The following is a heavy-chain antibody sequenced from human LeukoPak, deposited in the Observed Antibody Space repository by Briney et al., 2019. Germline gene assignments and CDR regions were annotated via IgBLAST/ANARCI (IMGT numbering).Heavy chain of an antibody. Sequence: SVKVSCKASGGTFISYAISWVRQAPGQGLEWTGGIIPIFGTANYAQKFQGRVTITADESTSTAYMELSSLRSEDTAVYYCARDAKERWLQLQHYYYYGMDVWGQGTTVTVSS. CDR1: GGTFISYA. J-gene: IGHJ6*02. CDR2: IIPIFGTA. CDR3: ARDAKERWLQLQHYYYYGMDV. D-gene: IGHD5-24*01. V-gene: IGHV1-69*13.